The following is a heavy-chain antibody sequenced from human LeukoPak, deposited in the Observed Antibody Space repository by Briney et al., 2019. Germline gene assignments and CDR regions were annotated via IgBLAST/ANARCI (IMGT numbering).Heavy chain of an antibody. V-gene: IGHV1-18*04. CDR3: ARTGRPASYNWFDP. D-gene: IGHD1-14*01. Sequence: EASVKVPCQASGYSFTGYYMHWVRPAPGQGLEWMGWISAYNGNTNYAQKLQGRVTMTTDTSTSTAYMELRSLRSDDTAVYYCARTGRPASYNWFDPWGQGTLVTVSS. CDR1: GYSFTGYY. CDR2: ISAYNGNT. J-gene: IGHJ5*02.